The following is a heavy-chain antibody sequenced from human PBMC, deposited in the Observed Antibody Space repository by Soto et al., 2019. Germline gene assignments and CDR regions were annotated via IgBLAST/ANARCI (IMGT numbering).Heavy chain of an antibody. CDR1: GFTFSSYW. CDR2: INSDGSST. V-gene: IGHV3-74*01. J-gene: IGHJ4*02. D-gene: IGHD2-15*01. Sequence: EVQLVESGGGLVQPGESLRLSCAASGFTFSSYWMHWVRQAPGKRLVWVSRINSDGSSTSYAGSVKGRFTISRDNAKSTLYLQMNSLRAEDTAVYYCVRTSLVVAAATREDYWGQGTLVTVSS. CDR3: VRTSLVVAAATREDY.